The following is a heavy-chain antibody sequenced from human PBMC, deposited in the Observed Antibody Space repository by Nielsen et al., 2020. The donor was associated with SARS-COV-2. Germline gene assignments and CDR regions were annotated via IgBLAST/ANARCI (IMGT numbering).Heavy chain of an antibody. Sequence: LRLSCTVSGASISSGGYFWSWIRQHPGKGLEWIGYIYFTGRTPYNPTLKSRVAMSVDTSKNQFSLDLKSVTAADTAVYYCAREASGYDHYKYGMDVWGLGATVTVSS. CDR2: IYFTGRT. CDR1: GASISSGGYF. V-gene: IGHV4-31*03. CDR3: AREASGYDHYKYGMDV. D-gene: IGHD5-12*01. J-gene: IGHJ6*02.